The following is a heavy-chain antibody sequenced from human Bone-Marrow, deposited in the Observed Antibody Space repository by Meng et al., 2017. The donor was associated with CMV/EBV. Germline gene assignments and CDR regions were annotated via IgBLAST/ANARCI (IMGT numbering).Heavy chain of an antibody. Sequence: GESLKISCAASGFTFSSYGMHWVRQAPGKGLEWVSYISSSGSTIYYADSVKGRFTISRDNAKNSLYLQMNSLRAEDTAVYYCAREEAAHYYYYGMDVWGQGTTVTVSS. CDR3: AREEAAHYYYYGMDV. CDR1: GFTFSSYG. D-gene: IGHD2-15*01. V-gene: IGHV3-48*04. J-gene: IGHJ6*02. CDR2: ISSSGSTI.